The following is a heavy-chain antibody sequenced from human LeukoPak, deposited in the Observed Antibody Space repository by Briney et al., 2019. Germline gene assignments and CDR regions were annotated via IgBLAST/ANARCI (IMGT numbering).Heavy chain of an antibody. D-gene: IGHD3-10*01. CDR2: ISADNGNT. Sequence: GASVKVSCKASGYSFTSYAISWVRQAPGQGLEWMGWISADNGNTNYAQKLQGRVTMTTDTSTSTAYMELRSLRSDDTAVYYCARNYYGSFLYWGLGTLVTVSS. CDR3: ARNYYGSFLY. V-gene: IGHV1-18*01. J-gene: IGHJ4*02. CDR1: GYSFTSYA.